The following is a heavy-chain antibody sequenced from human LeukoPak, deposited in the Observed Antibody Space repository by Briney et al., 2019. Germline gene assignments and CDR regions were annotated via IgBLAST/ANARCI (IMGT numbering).Heavy chain of an antibody. CDR2: IYYSGST. CDR3: ASGRDQLPYFRY. Sequence: SETLSLTCTVSGGSISSGGYYWSWIRQHPGKGLEWIGYIYYSGSTYYNPSLKSRVTISVDTSKNQFSLKLSSVTAADTAVYYCASGRDQLPYFRYWGQGTLDTVSS. CDR1: GGSISSGGYY. D-gene: IGHD1-26*01. V-gene: IGHV4-31*03. J-gene: IGHJ1*01.